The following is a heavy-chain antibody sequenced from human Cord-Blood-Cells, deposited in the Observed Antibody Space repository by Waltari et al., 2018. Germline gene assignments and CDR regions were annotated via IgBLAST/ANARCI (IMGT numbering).Heavy chain of an antibody. V-gene: IGHV3-23*01. CDR2: ISGSGGST. CDR3: AKDRRSYYYFDY. Sequence: EVQLLESGGGLVQPGGSLRLSCAASGFTFSRYAMTCVRQAPGKGLEWVSAISGSGGSTYYADSVKGRFTISRDNSKNTLYLQMNSLRAEDTAVYYCAKDRRSYYYFDYWGQGTLVTVSS. D-gene: IGHD1-26*01. J-gene: IGHJ4*02. CDR1: GFTFSRYA.